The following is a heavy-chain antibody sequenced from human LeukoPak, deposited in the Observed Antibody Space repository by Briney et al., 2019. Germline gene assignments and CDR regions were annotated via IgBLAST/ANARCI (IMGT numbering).Heavy chain of an antibody. J-gene: IGHJ4*02. CDR3: TTGYASNWYV. V-gene: IGHV3-15*01. CDR1: GFSLSGHW. CDR2: IKNKRDGGTP. Sequence: PGGSLRLSCATSGFSLSGHWMNWVRQAPGKGLEWVGHIKNKRDGGTPDYAAPVKGRFTISRDDSKTTVYLQMNSLKTEDTAVYYCTTGYASNWYVWGQGTLVTVSS. D-gene: IGHD6-13*01.